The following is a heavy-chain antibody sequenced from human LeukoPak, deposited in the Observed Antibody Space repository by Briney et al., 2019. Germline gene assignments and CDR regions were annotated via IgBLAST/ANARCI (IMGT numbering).Heavy chain of an antibody. J-gene: IGHJ4*02. CDR1: GGSIRSTNW. V-gene: IGHV4-4*02. CDR3: SGESGAFCPFGY. CDR2: ISLTGET. D-gene: IGHD1-26*01. Sequence: SETLSLTCGVSGGSIRSTNWWSWVRQPPGQGLEWIGEISLTGETNYNPSLNGRVTMSLGGSRNQLSLTLTSVTAADTAIYYCSGESGAFCPFGYWGQGTLVIVPP.